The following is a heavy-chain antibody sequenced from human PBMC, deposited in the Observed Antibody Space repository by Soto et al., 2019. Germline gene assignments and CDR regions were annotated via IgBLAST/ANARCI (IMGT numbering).Heavy chain of an antibody. CDR2: ISYDGSRK. CDR3: ARGDREDIEEVVGVRPGEYSMDV. CDR1: EFTFRIFA. D-gene: IGHD1-26*01. V-gene: IGHV3-30-3*01. J-gene: IGHJ6*02. Sequence: QVHLVESGGGVVQPGSSLRLSCAASEFTFRIFAMHWLRQSPGKGLEWVAVISYDGSRKADSVKGRFTVSRDNSWNTLYMQMNTLRAEDTAIYYCARGDREDIEEVVGVRPGEYSMDVWGQGPTVNVSS.